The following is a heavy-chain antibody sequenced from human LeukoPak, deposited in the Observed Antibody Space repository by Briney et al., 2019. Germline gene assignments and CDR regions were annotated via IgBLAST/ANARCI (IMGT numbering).Heavy chain of an antibody. CDR2: ITSYGGST. CDR1: GFSFSSYA. V-gene: IGHV3-64*01. Sequence: GGSLRLSCAASGFSFSSYAMHWFRQAPGKGLEYVSAITSYGGSTYYANSVKGRFSISRDNSKNTLYLQMGSLRAEDMAVDYCARGRLPTYYDIFTRNWFDPWGQGTLVTVSS. D-gene: IGHD3-9*01. J-gene: IGHJ5*02. CDR3: ARGRLPTYYDIFTRNWFDP.